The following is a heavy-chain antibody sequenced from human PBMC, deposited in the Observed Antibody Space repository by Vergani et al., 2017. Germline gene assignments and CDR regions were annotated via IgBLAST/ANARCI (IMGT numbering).Heavy chain of an antibody. CDR3: ARLLYEQMPLPYYFHP. CDR2: ISNDGGNK. V-gene: IGHV3-30*03. D-gene: IGHD3-10*01. J-gene: IGHJ5*02. CDR1: GFSFGSYG. Sequence: QVQLVESGGNVVQSGTSLRLSCAASGFSFGSYGMHWVRQSPGKGLEWVAVISNDGGNKYYADSVRGRFTISRDNVKNSLYLEMHSLRPEDTATYYCARLLYEQMPLPYYFHPWGQGTRVTVSS.